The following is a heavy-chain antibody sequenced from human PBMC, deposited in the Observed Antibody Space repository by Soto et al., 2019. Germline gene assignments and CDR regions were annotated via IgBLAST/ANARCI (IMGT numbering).Heavy chain of an antibody. V-gene: IGHV3-30-3*01. CDR2: ISYDGSNK. CDR3: ARVHGSGSYPAEYFQH. CDR1: GFTFSSYA. Sequence: QVQLVESGGGVVQPGRSLRLSCAASGFTFSSYAMHWVRQAPGKGLEWVAVISYDGSNKYYADSVKGRFTISRDNSKNTLYLQMNSLRAEDTAVYYRARVHGSGSYPAEYFQHWGQGTLVTVSS. J-gene: IGHJ1*01. D-gene: IGHD3-10*01.